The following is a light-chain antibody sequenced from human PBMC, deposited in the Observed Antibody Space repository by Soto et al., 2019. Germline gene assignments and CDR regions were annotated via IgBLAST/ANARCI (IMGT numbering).Light chain of an antibody. CDR2: EVT. CDR1: SSDIGASNF. V-gene: IGLV2-8*01. J-gene: IGLJ1*01. Sequence: QSARTEPPSERGYPGESVTISCTGTSSDIGASNFVSWYQQHPGKAPKLVIYEVTKRPSGVPDRFSGSKFGNTASLTVSGLQTEDEADYYCSSFTGFSTVFGSGTKVTV. CDR3: SSFTGFSTV.